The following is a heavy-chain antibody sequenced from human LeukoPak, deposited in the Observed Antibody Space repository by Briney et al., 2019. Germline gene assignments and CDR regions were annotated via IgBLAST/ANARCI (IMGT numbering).Heavy chain of an antibody. CDR3: ARVGATPMDF. Sequence: SETLSLTCAVSGGSFSGYYWSWIRQPPGQGLEWIGEISHSGSTNSNPYLKSRVTVSVATSKNQFPLTLSFVTATDTAAYYCARVGATPMDFWGQGTLVTVSS. D-gene: IGHD1-26*01. V-gene: IGHV4-34*01. CDR1: GGSFSGYY. CDR2: ISHSGST. J-gene: IGHJ4*02.